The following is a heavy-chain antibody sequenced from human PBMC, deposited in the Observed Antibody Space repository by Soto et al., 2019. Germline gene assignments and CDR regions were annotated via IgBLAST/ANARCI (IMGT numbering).Heavy chain of an antibody. CDR2: ISWNSGSI. V-gene: IGHV3-9*01. J-gene: IGHJ3*02. CDR1: GFTFDDYA. Sequence: GGSLRLSCAASGFTFDDYAMHWVRQAPGKGLEWVSGISWNSGSIGYADSVKGRFTISRDNAKNSLYLQMNSLRAEDTALYYCAKATTYDFWSGYPSNNAFDIWGQGTMVTVSS. D-gene: IGHD3-3*01. CDR3: AKATTYDFWSGYPSNNAFDI.